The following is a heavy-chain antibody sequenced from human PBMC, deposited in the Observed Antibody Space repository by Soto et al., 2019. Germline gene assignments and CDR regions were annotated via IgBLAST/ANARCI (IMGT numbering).Heavy chain of an antibody. Sequence: ASVKVSCKASGGTFSSYAISWVRQAPGQGLEWMGGIIPIFGTANYAQKFQGRVTITADESTSTAYMELSSLRSEYTAVYYCARDRAYCGGDCYLTPFDPWGQGTLVNVSS. D-gene: IGHD2-21*02. CDR3: ARDRAYCGGDCYLTPFDP. V-gene: IGHV1-69*13. J-gene: IGHJ5*02. CDR2: IIPIFGTA. CDR1: GGTFSSYA.